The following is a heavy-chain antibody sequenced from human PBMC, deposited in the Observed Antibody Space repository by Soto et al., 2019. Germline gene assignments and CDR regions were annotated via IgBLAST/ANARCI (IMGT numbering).Heavy chain of an antibody. CDR3: ARVWFGELLRYGMDV. D-gene: IGHD3-10*01. CDR2: IYYSGST. CDR1: GGSISSYY. Sequence: PSETLSLTCTVSGGSISSYYCSWILQPLGKGLECIGYIYYSGSTNYKTSLNSRVTISVDTSKNQFSLRQRAVTAVDTDVYYCARVWFGELLRYGMDVWGQGTTVTVYS. J-gene: IGHJ6*02. V-gene: IGHV4-59*01.